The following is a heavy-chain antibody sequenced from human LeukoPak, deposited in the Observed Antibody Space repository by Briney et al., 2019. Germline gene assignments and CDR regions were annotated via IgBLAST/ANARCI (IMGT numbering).Heavy chain of an antibody. CDR3: ARDRSQQLVPWAFDI. CDR1: GFTFSDYY. V-gene: IGHV3-11*01. Sequence: GSLRLSCAASGFTFSDYYMSWIRQAPGKGLEWVSYISSSGSTIYYPDSVKGRFTISRDNAKNSLYLQMHSLRAEDTAVYYCARDRSQQLVPWAFDIWGQGTMVTVSS. D-gene: IGHD6-13*01. CDR2: ISSSGSTI. J-gene: IGHJ3*02.